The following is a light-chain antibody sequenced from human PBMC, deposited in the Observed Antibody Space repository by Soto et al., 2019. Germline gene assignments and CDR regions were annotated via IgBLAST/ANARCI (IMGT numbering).Light chain of an antibody. Sequence: QSALTQPASVSGSPGQSITISCTGTSSDVGGYNYLSWYQQNPGKAPKVMIYEVSNRPSGVSNRFSGSKSGNTASLTISGLQAEDEADYYGSSYTTRGTPVFGGGTKLTVL. V-gene: IGLV2-14*01. J-gene: IGLJ3*02. CDR1: SSDVGGYNY. CDR2: EVS. CDR3: SSYTTRGTPV.